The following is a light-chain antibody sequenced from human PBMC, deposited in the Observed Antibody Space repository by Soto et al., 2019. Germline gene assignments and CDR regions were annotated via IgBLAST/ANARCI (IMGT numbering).Light chain of an antibody. CDR3: QQYDSSVT. CDR1: QSVSSSF. Sequence: EIVLTQSPGSLSLSPGEGATLSCRASQSVSSSFFAWYQQKPGQAPSLLIYGASRRATGVPDRFSGSGSGTDFTLCISRLEPEDFAVSYCQQYDSSVTFGQGTKVEIK. CDR2: GAS. V-gene: IGKV3-20*01. J-gene: IGKJ1*01.